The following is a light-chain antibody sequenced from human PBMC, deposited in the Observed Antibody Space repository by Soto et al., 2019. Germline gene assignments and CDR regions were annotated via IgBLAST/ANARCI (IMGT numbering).Light chain of an antibody. V-gene: IGKV3-11*01. CDR3: QQRSNWPPT. J-gene: IGKJ4*01. CDR2: DAS. CDR1: QSVSSY. Sequence: PGGRSTLSCRASQSVSSYLAWYQQKPGQAPRLLIYDASNRATGIPARFSGSGSGTDFTLSISSLEPEDFAVYYCQQRSNWPPTFGGGTKVEI.